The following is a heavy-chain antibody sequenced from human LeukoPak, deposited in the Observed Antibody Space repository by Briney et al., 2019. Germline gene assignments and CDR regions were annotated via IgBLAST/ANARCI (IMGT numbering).Heavy chain of an antibody. CDR2: IWYDGSNK. CDR1: GFTFGSYG. Sequence: PGGSLRLSCAASGFTFGSYGMHWVRQAPGKGLEWVAVIWYDGSNKYYADSVKGRFTISRDNSKNTLYLQMNSLRAEDTAVYYCARGKRIVRATPDFDYWGQGTLVTVSS. J-gene: IGHJ4*02. V-gene: IGHV3-33*01. D-gene: IGHD1-26*01. CDR3: ARGKRIVRATPDFDY.